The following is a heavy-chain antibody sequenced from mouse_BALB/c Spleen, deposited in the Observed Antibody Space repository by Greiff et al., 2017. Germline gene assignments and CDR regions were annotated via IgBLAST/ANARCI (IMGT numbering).Heavy chain of an antibody. CDR3: ARDTAWFAY. CDR2: IWAGGSK. V-gene: IGHV2-9*02. J-gene: IGHJ3*01. CDR1: GFSFTSYG. Sequence: QVQLKESGPGLVAPSQSLSITCTVSGFSFTSYGVHWVRQPPGKGLEWLGVIWAGGSKNYNSALMSRLSISKDNSKSQVFLKMNSLQTEDTAMYYCARDTAWFAYWGQGTLVTVSA.